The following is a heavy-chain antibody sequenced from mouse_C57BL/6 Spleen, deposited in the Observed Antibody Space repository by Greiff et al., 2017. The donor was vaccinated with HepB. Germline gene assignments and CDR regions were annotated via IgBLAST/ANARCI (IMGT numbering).Heavy chain of an antibody. CDR1: GYTFTSYW. D-gene: IGHD1-1*01. Sequence: QVQLQQPGAELVMPGASVKLSCKASGYTFTSYWMHWVKQRPGQGLEWIGEIDPSDSYTNYNQKFKGKSTLTVDKSSSTAYMQLSILTSEDSAVYYCARALYYYGSSYDYWGQGTTLTVSS. J-gene: IGHJ2*01. CDR3: ARALYYYGSSYDY. CDR2: IDPSDSYT. V-gene: IGHV1-69*01.